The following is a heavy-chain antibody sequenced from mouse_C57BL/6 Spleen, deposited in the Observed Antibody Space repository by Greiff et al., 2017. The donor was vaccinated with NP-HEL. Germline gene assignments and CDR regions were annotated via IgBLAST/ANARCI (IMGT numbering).Heavy chain of an antibody. D-gene: IGHD2-1*01. V-gene: IGHV1-61*01. Sequence: QVQLQQPGAELVRPGSSVKLSCKASGYTFTSYWMDWVKQRPGQGLEWIGNIYPSDSDTHYNQKFKDKATLTVDKSSSTAYMQLSSLTSEESAVYYCGRGEGNYEDYFDYWGQGTTLTGSP. CDR1: GYTFTSYW. J-gene: IGHJ2*01. CDR3: GRGEGNYEDYFDY. CDR2: IYPSDSDT.